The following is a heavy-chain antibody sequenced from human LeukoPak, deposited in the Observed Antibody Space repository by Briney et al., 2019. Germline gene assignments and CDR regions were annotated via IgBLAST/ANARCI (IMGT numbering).Heavy chain of an antibody. CDR2: IKQDGSKK. D-gene: IGHD5-24*01. J-gene: IGHJ4*02. Sequence: GGSLRLSCAASGFRFSDHHMEWVRQAPGKGLEWVANIKQDGSKKSYVDSVKGRFTISRDNAKNSLYLQVNSLRAEDTAIYYCTRVGYIDEGIDYWGQGTLVTVSS. V-gene: IGHV3-7*04. CDR3: TRVGYIDEGIDY. CDR1: GFRFSDHH.